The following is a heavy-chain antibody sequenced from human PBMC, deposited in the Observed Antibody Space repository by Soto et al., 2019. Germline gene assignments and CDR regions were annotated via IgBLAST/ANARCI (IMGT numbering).Heavy chain of an antibody. V-gene: IGHV3-11*05. D-gene: IGHD3-10*01. CDR3: ARDHYYGSGTPGY. CDR1: GFTFSDYF. CDR2: ISSSSSYT. J-gene: IGHJ4*02. Sequence: QVQLVESGGGLVKPGGSLRLSCAASGFTFSDYFMSWIRQAPGKGLEWVSYISSSSSYTKYADSVKGRFTISRDNAKNSLYLQMNSLRAEETAVYYCARDHYYGSGTPGYWGQGTLVTVSS.